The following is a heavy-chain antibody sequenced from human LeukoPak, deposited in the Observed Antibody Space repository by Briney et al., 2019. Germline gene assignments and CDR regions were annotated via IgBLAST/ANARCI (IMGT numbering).Heavy chain of an antibody. CDR3: AKGVLEWLFADAFDI. D-gene: IGHD3-3*01. CDR1: GFTFSSYS. V-gene: IGHV3-48*01. J-gene: IGHJ3*02. Sequence: GGSLRLSCAASGFTFSSYSMNWVRQAPGKGLEWVSYISSRSSTIYYADSVKGRFTISRDNAKNTLYLQMNSLRAEDTAVYYCAKGVLEWLFADAFDIWGQGTMVTVSS. CDR2: ISSRSSTI.